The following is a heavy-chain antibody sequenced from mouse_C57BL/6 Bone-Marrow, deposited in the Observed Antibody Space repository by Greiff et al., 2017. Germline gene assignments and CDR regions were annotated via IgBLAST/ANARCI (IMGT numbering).Heavy chain of an antibody. J-gene: IGHJ4*01. Sequence: VQLQQPGAELVKPGASVKMSCKASGYTFTSYWITWVKQRPGQGLEWIGDIYPGSGSTNYNEKFKSKATLTVDTSSSTAYMQLSSLTSEDSAVYYGARIDGYFAYYAMDYWGQGTSVTVSS. CDR3: ARIDGYFAYYAMDY. V-gene: IGHV1-55*01. D-gene: IGHD2-3*01. CDR2: IYPGSGST. CDR1: GYTFTSYW.